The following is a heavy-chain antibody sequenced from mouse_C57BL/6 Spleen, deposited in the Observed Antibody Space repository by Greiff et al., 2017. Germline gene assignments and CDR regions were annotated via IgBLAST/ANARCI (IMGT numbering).Heavy chain of an antibody. CDR1: GYTFTSYW. CDR3: ARSGDSSGPFAY. Sequence: VQLQQPGAELVKPGASVTLSCKASGYTFTSYWMHWVKQRPGRGLEWIGRIDPNSGGTKYNEKFKSKATLTVDKPSSTAYMQLSSLTSEDSAVYYCARSGDSSGPFAYWGQGTLVTVSA. D-gene: IGHD3-2*02. J-gene: IGHJ3*01. V-gene: IGHV1-72*01. CDR2: IDPNSGGT.